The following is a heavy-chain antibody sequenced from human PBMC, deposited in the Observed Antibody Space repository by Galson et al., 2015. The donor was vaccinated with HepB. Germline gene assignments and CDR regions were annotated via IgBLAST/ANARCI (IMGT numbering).Heavy chain of an antibody. J-gene: IGHJ4*02. CDR2: IIPILGIA. Sequence: SVKVSCKASGGTFSSHTISWVRQAPGQGLEWMGRIIPILGIANYAQKFQGRVTITADKSTSTAYMELSSLRSEDTAVYYCARRYYDSSGYSGRDYWGQGTLVTVSS. CDR1: GGTFSSHT. V-gene: IGHV1-69*02. D-gene: IGHD3-22*01. CDR3: ARRYYDSSGYSGRDY.